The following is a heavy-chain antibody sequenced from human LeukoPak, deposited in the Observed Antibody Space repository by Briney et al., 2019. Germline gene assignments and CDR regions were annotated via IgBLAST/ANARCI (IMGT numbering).Heavy chain of an antibody. CDR2: ISGDSGDT. D-gene: IGHD1-1*01. CDR1: GFTFSASY. J-gene: IGHJ4*02. CDR3: ARDPRTVRI. Sequence: GGSLRLSCAASGFTFSASYMTWVRQAPGKGLEWLSYISGDSGDTNYADSVKGRFTISRDNAKDSLYLQMNSLRVEDTAVYFCARDPRTVRIWGQGTLVTVSS. V-gene: IGHV3-11*06.